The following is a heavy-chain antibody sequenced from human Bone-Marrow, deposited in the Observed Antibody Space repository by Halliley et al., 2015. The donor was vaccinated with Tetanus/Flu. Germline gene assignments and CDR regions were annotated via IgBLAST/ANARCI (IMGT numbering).Heavy chain of an antibody. J-gene: IGHJ4*02. V-gene: IGHV3-43*02. CDR2: IRGDGDTP. CDR3: AKGLRSGTYYNTFDS. D-gene: IGHD1-26*01. Sequence: SLIRGDGDTPHYSDSVKGRFTISRDNNKDSLYLHMNSLRAEDTALYYCAKGLRSGTYYNTFDSWGRGTLVTVSS.